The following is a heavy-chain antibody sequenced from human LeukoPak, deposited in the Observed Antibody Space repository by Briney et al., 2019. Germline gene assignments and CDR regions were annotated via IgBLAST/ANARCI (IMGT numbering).Heavy chain of an antibody. J-gene: IGHJ4*02. D-gene: IGHD3-22*01. Sequence: GSSVKVSCKASGGTFSSYAISWVRQAPGQGLEWMGRIIPILGIANYAQKFQGRVTITADKSTSTASMELSSLRSEDTAVYYCARPPYYYDSSGYYDWGQGTLVTVSS. V-gene: IGHV1-69*04. CDR1: GGTFSSYA. CDR3: ARPPYYYDSSGYYD. CDR2: IIPILGIA.